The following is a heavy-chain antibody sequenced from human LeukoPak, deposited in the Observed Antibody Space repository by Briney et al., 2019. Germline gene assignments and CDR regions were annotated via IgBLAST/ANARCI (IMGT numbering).Heavy chain of an antibody. J-gene: IGHJ4*02. Sequence: GGSLRLSCAASQFTFRNYDMHWVRQAPGKGLEWVAFIRDDGNNKYYADSVKVRFTISRDNSKNMLYLQMNSLRADDTAVYYCAKDQAVAGHPLDYWGQGTLVTVSS. CDR2: IRDDGNNK. CDR1: QFTFRNYD. D-gene: IGHD6-19*01. V-gene: IGHV3-30*02. CDR3: AKDQAVAGHPLDY.